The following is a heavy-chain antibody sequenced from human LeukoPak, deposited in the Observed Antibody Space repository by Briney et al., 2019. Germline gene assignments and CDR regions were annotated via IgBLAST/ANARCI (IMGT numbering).Heavy chain of an antibody. Sequence: GGSLRLSCVASGFTFSTHAMHWVRQAPGKGLEYVSGITINGGSTYYLNSVKGRFTVSRDNSKNTLFLQMGSLRAEDMAVYYCARAIYGDYASTDYYYFYGLDVWGQGTTVTVSS. V-gene: IGHV3-64*01. CDR3: ARAIYGDYASTDYYYFYGLDV. D-gene: IGHD4-17*01. CDR1: GFTFSTHA. J-gene: IGHJ6*02. CDR2: ITINGGST.